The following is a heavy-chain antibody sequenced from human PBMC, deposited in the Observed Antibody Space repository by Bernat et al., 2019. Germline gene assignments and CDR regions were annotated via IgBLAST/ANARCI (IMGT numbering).Heavy chain of an antibody. CDR3: ARKYYDYVWGSYRTDAFDI. D-gene: IGHD3-16*02. CDR1: GGSISSGGYY. Sequence: QVQLQESGPGLVKPSQTLSLTCTVSGGSISSGGYYWSWIHQHPGKGLEWIGYIYYSGSTYYNPSLKSRVTISVDTSKNQFSLKLSSVTAADTAVYYCARKYYDYVWGSYRTDAFDIWGQGTMVTVSS. V-gene: IGHV4-31*03. J-gene: IGHJ3*02. CDR2: IYYSGST.